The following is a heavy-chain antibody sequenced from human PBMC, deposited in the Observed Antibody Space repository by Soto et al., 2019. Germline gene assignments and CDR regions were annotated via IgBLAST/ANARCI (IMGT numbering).Heavy chain of an antibody. D-gene: IGHD1-26*01. CDR3: ARGQWLEQITSSGSYFRFVYFDY. CDR2: IYYSGST. V-gene: IGHV4-59*01. J-gene: IGHJ4*02. Sequence: SETLSLTCTVSGGSISSYYWSWIRQPPGKGLEWIGYIYYSGSTNYNPSLKSRVTISVDTSKNQFSLKLSSVTAADTAVYYCARGQWLEQITSSGSYFRFVYFDYWGQGTLVTVSS. CDR1: GGSISSYY.